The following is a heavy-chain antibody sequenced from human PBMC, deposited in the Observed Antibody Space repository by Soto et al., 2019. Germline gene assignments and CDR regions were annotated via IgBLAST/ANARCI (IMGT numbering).Heavy chain of an antibody. D-gene: IGHD3-3*01. V-gene: IGHV4-61*01. CDR1: GGSVSSGSYY. Sequence: SETLSLTCTVSGGSVSSGSYYWSWIRQPPGKGLEWIGYIYYSGSTNYNPSLKSRVTISVDTSKNQFSLKLSSVTAADTAVYYCARXPVLRFLEWLLPSWFDPWGRGTLVTVSS. CDR3: ARXPVLRFLEWLLPSWFDP. CDR2: IYYSGST. J-gene: IGHJ5*02.